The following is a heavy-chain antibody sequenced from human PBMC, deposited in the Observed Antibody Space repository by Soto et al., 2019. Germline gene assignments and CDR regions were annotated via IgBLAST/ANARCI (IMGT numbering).Heavy chain of an antibody. CDR2: IYWDNDK. V-gene: IGHV2-5*02. CDR3: AHKGGRGAGMDV. CDR1: GFSVSTSGVG. J-gene: IGHJ6*02. Sequence: QITLKESGPPLVKPTQTLTLTCTFTGFSVSTSGVGVAWFRQSPGKALEWLALIYWDNDKRYSPFLQSRVTITKDTSKNQVVLTMTNMDPVDTATYYCAHKGGRGAGMDVWGQGTSVTVSS. D-gene: IGHD2-15*01.